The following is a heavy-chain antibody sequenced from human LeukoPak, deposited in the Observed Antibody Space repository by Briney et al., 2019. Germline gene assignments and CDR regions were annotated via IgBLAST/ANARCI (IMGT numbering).Heavy chain of an antibody. CDR3: ARTLRRILGYFDWLLRNDAFDI. V-gene: IGHV4-4*02. J-gene: IGHJ3*02. Sequence: SGTLSLTCAVSGGSISSSNWWSGGRQPPGKGVEWIGEIYHSGSTNYHPSLKTRVTISVDKSKNQFSLKLSSVTAADTAVYYCARTLRRILGYFDWLLRNDAFDIWGQGTMVTVS. CDR1: GGSISSSNW. CDR2: IYHSGST. D-gene: IGHD3-9*01.